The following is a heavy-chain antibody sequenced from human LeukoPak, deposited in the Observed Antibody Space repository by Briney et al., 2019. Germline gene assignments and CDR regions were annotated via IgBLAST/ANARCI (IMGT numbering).Heavy chain of an antibody. Sequence: ASVKVSCKASGGTFSSYAISRVRQAPGQGLEWMGGIIPIFGTANYAQKFQGRVTITADKSTSTAYMELSSLRSEDTAVCYCARDWVLGYCSGGSCPNWFDPWGQGTLVTVFS. J-gene: IGHJ5*02. D-gene: IGHD2-15*01. V-gene: IGHV1-69*06. CDR1: GGTFSSYA. CDR3: ARDWVLGYCSGGSCPNWFDP. CDR2: IIPIFGTA.